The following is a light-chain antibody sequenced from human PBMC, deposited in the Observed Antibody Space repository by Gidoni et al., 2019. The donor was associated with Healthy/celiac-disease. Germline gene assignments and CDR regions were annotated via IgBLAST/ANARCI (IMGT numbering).Light chain of an antibody. J-gene: IGKJ1*01. CDR3: QQSYSTSWT. CDR2: AAS. Sequence: DIQMTQSPSSLSASVGDRVTITCRASQSISSYVNWYQQKPGKAPKLLIYAASSLQSGVPSRFSGSGSGTDFTLTISSLQPEDCATYYGQQSYSTSWTFGQXTKVEIK. CDR1: QSISSY. V-gene: IGKV1-39*01.